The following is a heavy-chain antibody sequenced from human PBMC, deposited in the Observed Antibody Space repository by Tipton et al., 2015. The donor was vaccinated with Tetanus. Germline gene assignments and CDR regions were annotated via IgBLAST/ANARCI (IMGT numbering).Heavy chain of an antibody. D-gene: IGHD3-16*01. CDR1: GGSISTRNYF. V-gene: IGHV4-39*02. J-gene: IGHJ3*02. CDR3: ARTWGVWVTSIDAFDI. CDR2: IYYRGST. Sequence: TLSLTCTVSGGSISTRNYFWGWIRQAPGKGLEWIGNIYYRGSTDYNPSLKSRVAISVDTSKNHFSLKLSSVTAADTAVYYCARTWGVWVTSIDAFDIWGQGTKVAVSS.